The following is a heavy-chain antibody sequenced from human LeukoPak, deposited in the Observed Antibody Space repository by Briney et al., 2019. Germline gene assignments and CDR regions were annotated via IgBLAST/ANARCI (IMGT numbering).Heavy chain of an antibody. J-gene: IGHJ6*02. V-gene: IGHV4-59*12. CDR2: IYYSGST. D-gene: IGHD3-9*01. CDR1: GGSISIYY. Sequence: SETLSLTCTVSGGSISIYYWSWIRQPPGKGLEWIGYIYYSGSTNYNPSLKSRVTISVDTSKSQFSLKLSSVTAADTAVYYCARGYFDWFRYYYYGMDVWGQGTTVTVSS. CDR3: ARGYFDWFRYYYYGMDV.